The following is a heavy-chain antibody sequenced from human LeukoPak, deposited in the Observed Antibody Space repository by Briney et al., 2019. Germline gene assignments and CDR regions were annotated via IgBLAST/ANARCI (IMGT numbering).Heavy chain of an antibody. J-gene: IGHJ4*02. Sequence: ASVKVYCKASGYTFTSYYMHWVRQAPGQGLEWMGIINPSGGSTSYAQKFQGRVTMTRDTSTSTVYMELSSLRSEDTAVYYCARDGSSGWYFDYWGQGTLVTVSS. CDR2: INPSGGST. D-gene: IGHD6-19*01. CDR3: ARDGSSGWYFDY. V-gene: IGHV1-46*01. CDR1: GYTFTSYY.